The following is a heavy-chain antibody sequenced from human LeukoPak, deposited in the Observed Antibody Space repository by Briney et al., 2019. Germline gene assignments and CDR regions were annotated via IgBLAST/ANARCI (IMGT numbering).Heavy chain of an antibody. CDR3: ARPMVRGAPAEYFQH. D-gene: IGHD3-10*01. Sequence: SETLSLTCTVSGGSISSYYWSWIRQPAGKGLEWIGRIYTSGSTNYNPSLKSRVTMSVDTSKNQFSLKLSSVTAADTAVYYCARPMVRGAPAEYFQHWGQGTLVTVSS. CDR2: IYTSGST. J-gene: IGHJ1*01. CDR1: GGSISSYY. V-gene: IGHV4-4*07.